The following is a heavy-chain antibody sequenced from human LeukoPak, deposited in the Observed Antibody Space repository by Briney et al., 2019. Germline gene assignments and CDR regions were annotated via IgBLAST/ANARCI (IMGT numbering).Heavy chain of an antibody. Sequence: NPSETLSLTCTVSGGSIDSYYWSWIRQPPGKGLEWIGYIYYTGSTEYHPSLKSRVTISLDTSKNQFSLKLTSVTAADTAVYYCARVYQSAEYYFDYWGQGNLVGVSS. J-gene: IGHJ4*02. D-gene: IGHD2-2*01. V-gene: IGHV4-59*01. CDR2: IYYTGST. CDR1: GGSIDSYY. CDR3: ARVYQSAEYYFDY.